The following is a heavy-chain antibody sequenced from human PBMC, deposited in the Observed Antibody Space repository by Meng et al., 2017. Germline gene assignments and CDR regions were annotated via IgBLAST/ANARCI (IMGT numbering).Heavy chain of an antibody. D-gene: IGHD3-10*01. CDR3: ARVRNGWFGEFDAFDI. CDR1: GYTFTSYG. J-gene: IGHJ3*02. CDR2: ISAYNGNT. Sequence: ASVKVSCKASGYTFTSYGISWVRQAPGQGLEWMGWISAYNGNTNYAQKLQGRVTMTTDTSTSTAYMELRSLRSDDTAVYYCARVRNGWFGEFDAFDIWGQGTMVTGSS. V-gene: IGHV1-18*01.